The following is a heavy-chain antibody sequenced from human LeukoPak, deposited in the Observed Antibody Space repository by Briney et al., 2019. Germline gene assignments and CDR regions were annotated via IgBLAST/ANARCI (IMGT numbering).Heavy chain of an antibody. V-gene: IGHV4-4*07. Sequence: SETPSLTCTVSGGSISSYYWSWIRQPPGKGLEWIGRIYTSGSTNYNPSLKSRVTMSVDTSKNQFSLNLTSVTAADTAVYYCAREDSSVAARYFDCWGQGTLVTVSS. CDR2: IYTSGST. CDR1: GGSISSYY. CDR3: AREDSSVAARYFDC. J-gene: IGHJ4*02. D-gene: IGHD6-6*01.